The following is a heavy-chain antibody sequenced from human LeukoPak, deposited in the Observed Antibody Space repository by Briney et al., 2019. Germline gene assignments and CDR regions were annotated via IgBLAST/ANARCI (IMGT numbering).Heavy chain of an antibody. CDR1: GVSIAGTTYY. CDR3: ARSAAVTTGYFDY. V-gene: IGHV4-39*07. D-gene: IGHD1-14*01. CDR2: LSSTGIGNT. Sequence: PSETLSLTCSVSGVSIAGTTYYWAGLRQSPDKGLKWIPRLSSTGIGNTYYTPSLKSRRNLSVDTSKNQVSLVLTSVTVVDTGVYYCARSAAVTTGYFDYWGLGILVTVST. J-gene: IGHJ4*01.